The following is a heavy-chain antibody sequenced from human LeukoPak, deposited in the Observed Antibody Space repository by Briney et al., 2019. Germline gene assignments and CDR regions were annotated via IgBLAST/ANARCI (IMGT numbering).Heavy chain of an antibody. CDR1: GLTFSSYA. J-gene: IGHJ1*01. D-gene: IGHD3-10*01. CDR2: ISYDGSNK. Sequence: PERSLRLSCAAFGLTFSSYAMHWVRQAPGKGLEWVAVISYDGSNKDYADSVKGRFTISRDNSRNTLSLQMNSLRPEDTAVYYCAKDLLYYGPGTYYNAAEYFQFWGQGTQVTVSS. V-gene: IGHV3-30*18. CDR3: AKDLLYYGPGTYYNAAEYFQF.